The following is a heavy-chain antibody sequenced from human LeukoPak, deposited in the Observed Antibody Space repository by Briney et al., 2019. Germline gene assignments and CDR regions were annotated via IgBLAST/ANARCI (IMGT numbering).Heavy chain of an antibody. CDR3: AKDMYYYDNSGYGSFDY. J-gene: IGHJ4*02. V-gene: IGHV3-30*02. Sequence: GGSLRLSCAASGFTFSSYGMHWVRQAPGKGLEWVAVIWYDGSNKYYADSVKGRITISRDNSKNTLYLQMNSLRTEDTAVYYCAKDMYYYDNSGYGSFDYWGQGTLVTVSS. D-gene: IGHD3-22*01. CDR2: IWYDGSNK. CDR1: GFTFSSYG.